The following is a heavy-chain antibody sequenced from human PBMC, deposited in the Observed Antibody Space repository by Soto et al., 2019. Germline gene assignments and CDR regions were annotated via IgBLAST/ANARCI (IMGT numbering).Heavy chain of an antibody. D-gene: IGHD3-16*02. CDR3: TTYLVAYDYIWGSYPSRFDP. Sequence: GESLKISCAASGFTFSNAWMSWVRQAPGKGLEWVGRIKSKTDGGTTDYAAPVKGRFTISRDDSKNTLYLQMNSLKTEDTAVYYCTTYLVAYDYIWGSYPSRFDPWGQGTLVTVSS. V-gene: IGHV3-15*01. CDR2: IKSKTDGGTT. J-gene: IGHJ5*02. CDR1: GFTFSNAW.